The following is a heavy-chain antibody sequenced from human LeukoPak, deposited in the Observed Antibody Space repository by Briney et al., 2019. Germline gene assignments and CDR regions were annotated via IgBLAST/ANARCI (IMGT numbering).Heavy chain of an antibody. CDR2: ISYDGSNK. CDR3: AKRNIGNYYYYMDV. V-gene: IGHV3-30*18. Sequence: GRSLRLSCAASGFTFSSYGINWVRQAPGKGLEWVAAISYDGSNKYYADSVKGRFTISRDNSKNTLYLQMNSLRAEDTALYYCAKRNIGNYYYYMDVWGKGTTVTVSS. J-gene: IGHJ6*03. CDR1: GFTFSSYG. D-gene: IGHD1/OR15-1a*01.